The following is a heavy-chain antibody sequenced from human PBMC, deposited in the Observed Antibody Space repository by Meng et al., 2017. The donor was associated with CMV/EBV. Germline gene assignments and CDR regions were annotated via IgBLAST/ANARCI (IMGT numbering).Heavy chain of an antibody. CDR2: IYSGGSST. Sequence: GESLKISCAASGFTFSSYAMSWVRQAPGKGLEWVSVIYSGGSSTYYADSVKGRFTISRDNSKNTLYLQVNSLRAEDTAVSYCAKDRGSYYDYWGQGTLVTVSS. CDR1: GFTFSSYA. V-gene: IGHV3-23*03. CDR3: AKDRGSYYDY. D-gene: IGHD1-26*01. J-gene: IGHJ4*02.